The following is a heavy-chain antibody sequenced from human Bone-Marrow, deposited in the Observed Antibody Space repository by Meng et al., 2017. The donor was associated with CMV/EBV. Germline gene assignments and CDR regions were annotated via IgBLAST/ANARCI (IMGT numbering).Heavy chain of an antibody. V-gene: IGHV3-11*01. CDR3: ARAYNVPGWFDP. J-gene: IGHJ5*02. Sequence: GESLKISCAASEFTFSDYYMSWIRQAPGKGPEWLSYISGSSTTTYYADSVKGRFTISRDNAKKSLYLQMNSLRAEDTAVYYCARAYNVPGWFDPWGQGTPVTFSS. D-gene: IGHD1-14*01. CDR1: EFTFSDYY. CDR2: ISGSSTTT.